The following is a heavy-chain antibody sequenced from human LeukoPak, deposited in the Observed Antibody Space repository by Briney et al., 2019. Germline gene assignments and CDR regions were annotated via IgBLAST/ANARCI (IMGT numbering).Heavy chain of an antibody. CDR2: IYYSGST. D-gene: IGHD3-22*01. J-gene: IGHJ4*02. CDR1: GGCISSYY. Sequence: PSETLSLTCTISGGCISSYYWIWIRQPPGKGLEWIGYIYYSGSTNYNPSLKSRVTISVDTSKNQFSLKLSSVTAADTAVYYCARLGSSGYYLSYWGQGTLVTVSS. V-gene: IGHV4-59*01. CDR3: ARLGSSGYYLSY.